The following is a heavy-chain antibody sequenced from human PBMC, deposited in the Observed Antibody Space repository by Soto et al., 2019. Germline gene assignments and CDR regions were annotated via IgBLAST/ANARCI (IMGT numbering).Heavy chain of an antibody. CDR3: VKDNRGSY. D-gene: IGHD3-10*01. CDR2: INQDGSER. CDR1: GFTFSTCW. Sequence: EVQLVESGGGLVQPGGSLRLSCAASGFTFSTCWMMWVRQAPGKGLEWVANINQDGSERYYVEYVKGRFTISRDNAKNSLYLQMNSLRAEDTAVYYCVKDNRGSYWGQGTLVTVSS. J-gene: IGHJ4*02. V-gene: IGHV3-7*01.